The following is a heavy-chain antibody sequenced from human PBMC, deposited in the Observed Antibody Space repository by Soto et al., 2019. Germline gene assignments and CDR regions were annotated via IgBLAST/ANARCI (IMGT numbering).Heavy chain of an antibody. D-gene: IGHD3-10*01. CDR1: GLTISNAW. CDR3: TTGSGKGV. V-gene: IGHV3-15*07. CDR2: IKTNTEGGTT. Sequence: EVQLVESGGGFIYPGGSLRLSCAASGLTISNAWMNWVRQAPGKGLEWVGRIKTNTEGGTTDYAAAVKGRFTVSRDDSKNTLYLQMNSLKTEDTAVYYCTTGSGKGVWGQGTTVTVSS. J-gene: IGHJ6*02.